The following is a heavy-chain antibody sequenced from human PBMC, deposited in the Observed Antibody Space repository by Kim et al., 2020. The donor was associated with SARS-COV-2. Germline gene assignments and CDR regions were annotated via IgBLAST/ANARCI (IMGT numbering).Heavy chain of an antibody. CDR2: ISSSSSTI. CDR1: GFTFSSYT. CDR3: ASLICGGRAAAGTHYYYYGMDV. D-gene: IGHD6-13*01. Sequence: GGSLRLSCAASGFTFSSYTMNWVRQAPGKGLEWVSYISSSSSTIYYADSVKGRFTISRDNAKNTLYLQMNSLRVEDTAVYYCASLICGGRAAAGTHYYYYGMDVGGQETTVTVSS. V-gene: IGHV3-48*01. J-gene: IGHJ6*02.